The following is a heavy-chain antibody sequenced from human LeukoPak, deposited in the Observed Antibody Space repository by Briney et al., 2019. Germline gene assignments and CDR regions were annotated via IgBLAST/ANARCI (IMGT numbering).Heavy chain of an antibody. V-gene: IGHV6-1*01. J-gene: IGHJ3*02. CDR1: GDSVSSNSSA. Sequence: SQTLSLTCAISGDSVSSNSSAWNWIRQSPSRGLEWLGWTYYRTKWYNDYAVSVKSRITSNTDTSKNQFSLQLNSVTPEDTAVYYCARDGLLQVELANAFDIWGQGTMVTVSS. D-gene: IGHD1-26*01. CDR2: TYYRTKWYN. CDR3: ARDGLLQVELANAFDI.